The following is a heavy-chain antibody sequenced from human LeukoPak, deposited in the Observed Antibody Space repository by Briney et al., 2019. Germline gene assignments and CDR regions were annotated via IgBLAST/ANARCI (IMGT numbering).Heavy chain of an antibody. J-gene: IGHJ6*02. CDR3: ARGIAAAGTLFYYYYGVDV. CDR2: IIPILGIA. V-gene: IGHV1-69*04. CDR1: GGTFSSYA. D-gene: IGHD6-13*01. Sequence: SVKVSCKASGGTFSSYAISWVRQAPGQGLEWMGRIIPILGIANYAQKFQGRVTITADKSTSTAYMELSSLRSEDTAVYYCARGIAAAGTLFYYYYGVDVWGQGTTVTVSS.